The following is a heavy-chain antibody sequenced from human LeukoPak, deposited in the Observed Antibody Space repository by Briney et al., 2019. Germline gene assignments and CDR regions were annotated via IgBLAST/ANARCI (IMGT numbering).Heavy chain of an antibody. Sequence: GGSLRLSCVASGFTFSTYWMTWVRQAPGKGLEWVANIKQDGNQNYYVDSVRGRFTISRDNSENSLYLQMNSLRAEDTAVYYCARGSWRRFMITFGGVYQGHMDVWGKGTTVTISS. J-gene: IGHJ6*03. CDR3: ARGSWRRFMITFGGVYQGHMDV. D-gene: IGHD3-16*01. CDR2: IKQDGNQN. V-gene: IGHV3-7*01. CDR1: GFTFSTYW.